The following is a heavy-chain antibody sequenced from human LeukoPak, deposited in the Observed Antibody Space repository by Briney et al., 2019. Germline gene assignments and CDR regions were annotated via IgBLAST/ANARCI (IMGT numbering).Heavy chain of an antibody. J-gene: IGHJ2*01. CDR1: GYSFTSYW. V-gene: IGHV5-51*01. CDR2: IYPGDSDT. CDR3: ARQYISGWDYWYFDL. D-gene: IGHD6-19*01. Sequence: GESLKISCKGSGYSFTSYWIGWVRQMPGKSLEWMGIIYPGDSDTRYSPSFEGQVTISADKSISTAYLQWSSLKASDTAIYYCARQYISGWDYWYFDLWGRGTLVTVSS.